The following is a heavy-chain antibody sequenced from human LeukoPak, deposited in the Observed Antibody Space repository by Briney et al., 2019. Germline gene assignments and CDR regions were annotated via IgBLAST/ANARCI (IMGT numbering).Heavy chain of an antibody. V-gene: IGHV4-61*02. CDR3: ARGRVAVAGTSGYYFDY. CDR1: GGSISSGSYY. CDR2: IYTSGST. J-gene: IGHJ4*02. D-gene: IGHD6-19*01. Sequence: PSETLSLTCTVSGGSISSGSYYWSWIRQPAGKGLEWIGRIYTSGSTNYNPSLKSRVTISVDTSKNQFSLKLSSVTATDTAVYYCARGRVAVAGTSGYYFDYWGQGTLVTVSS.